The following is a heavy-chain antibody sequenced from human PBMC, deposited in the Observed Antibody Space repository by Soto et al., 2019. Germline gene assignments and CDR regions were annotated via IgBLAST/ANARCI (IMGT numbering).Heavy chain of an antibody. Sequence: GGSLRLSCAASGFTFSSYAMSWVRQAPGKGLEWVSAISGSGGSTYYADSVKGRFTISRDNSKNTLYLQMNSLRAEDTAVYYCALAHDGTGDQYYYYYMDVWGKGTTVTVSS. CDR2: ISGSGGST. D-gene: IGHD7-27*01. CDR3: ALAHDGTGDQYYYYYMDV. J-gene: IGHJ6*03. V-gene: IGHV3-23*01. CDR1: GFTFSSYA.